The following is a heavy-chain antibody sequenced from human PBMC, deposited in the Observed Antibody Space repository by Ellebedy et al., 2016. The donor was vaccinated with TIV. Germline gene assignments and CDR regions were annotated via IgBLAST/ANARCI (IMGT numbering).Heavy chain of an antibody. CDR2: IYYSGST. CDR1: GGSISSYY. CDR3: ARYYYDSSGYYRFDP. J-gene: IGHJ5*02. Sequence: SETLSLTCTVSGGSISSYYWSWIRQPPGKGLEWIGSIYYSGSTYYHPSLKSLVTISVDTSKNQFSLKLSSVPAADTAVYYCARYYYDSSGYYRFDPWGQGTLVTVSS. D-gene: IGHD3-22*01. V-gene: IGHV4-39*07.